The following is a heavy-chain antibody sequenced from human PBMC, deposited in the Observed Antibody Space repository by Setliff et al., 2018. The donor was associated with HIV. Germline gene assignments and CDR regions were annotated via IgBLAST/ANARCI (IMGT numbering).Heavy chain of an antibody. CDR3: ARVSLEVDYDFRQGYYYYYMDV. J-gene: IGHJ6*03. CDR1: GGSIRSGSYF. Sequence: SETLSLTCNVSGGSIRSGSYFWSWIRQPAGKGLEWIGHIYTTGSANYNPSFNNRVAISIDTSKNQLSLKVRFVTAADTAVYYCARVSLEVDYDFRQGYYYYYMDVWGKGTTVTVSS. V-gene: IGHV4-61*09. CDR2: IYTTGSA. D-gene: IGHD3-22*01.